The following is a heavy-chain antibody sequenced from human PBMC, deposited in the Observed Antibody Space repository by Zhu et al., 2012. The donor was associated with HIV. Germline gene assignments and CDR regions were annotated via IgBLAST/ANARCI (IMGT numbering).Heavy chain of an antibody. J-gene: IGHJ3*02. Sequence: QVQLQESGPGLVKPSETLSLTCAVSGYSISSGYYWGWIRQPPGKGLEWIGSIYHSGSTYYNPSLKSRVTISVDTSKNQFSLKLSSVTAADTAVYYCARLGLGELFSAFDIWGQGTMVTVSS. CDR3: ARLGLGELFSAFDI. CDR1: GYSISSGYY. V-gene: IGHV4-38-2*01. CDR2: IYHSGST. D-gene: IGHD3-10*01.